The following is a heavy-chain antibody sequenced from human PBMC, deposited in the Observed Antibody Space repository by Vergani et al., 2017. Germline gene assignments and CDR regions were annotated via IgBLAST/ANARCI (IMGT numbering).Heavy chain of an antibody. Sequence: QVQLVESGGGLVKPGGSLRLSCAASGFTFSDYYMSWIRQAPGKGLEWVSYISSSSSYTNYADSVKGRFTISIDNAKNSLYLQMNSLRAEDTAVYYCARVGYSSSSRGAFDIWGQGTMVTVSS. D-gene: IGHD6-13*01. CDR2: ISSSSSYT. J-gene: IGHJ3*02. CDR3: ARVGYSSSSRGAFDI. V-gene: IGHV3-11*05. CDR1: GFTFSDYY.